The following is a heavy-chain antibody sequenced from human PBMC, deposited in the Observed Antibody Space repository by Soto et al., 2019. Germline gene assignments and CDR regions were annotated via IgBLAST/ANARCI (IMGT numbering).Heavy chain of an antibody. CDR2: VSHDGVDN. V-gene: IGHV3-30*18. J-gene: IGHJ4*02. D-gene: IGHD6-19*01. Sequence: GGSLRLSCAASGFMFSGYGMHWIRQAPGKGLEWVAVVSHDGVDNYYGDSVKGRFTISRDNSKNTLYLQMNSLRAEDTAVYFCAKELVNSGWTYFDYWGQGTLVTVSS. CDR1: GFMFSGYG. CDR3: AKELVNSGWTYFDY.